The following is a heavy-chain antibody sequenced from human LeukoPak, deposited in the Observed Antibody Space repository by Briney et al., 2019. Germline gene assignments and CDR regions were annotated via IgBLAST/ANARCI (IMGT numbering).Heavy chain of an antibody. D-gene: IGHD3-22*01. CDR3: ARDFHNYYYDSSGYPNLDY. CDR2: ISVYNGNT. J-gene: IGHJ4*02. Sequence: ASVKVSCKASGYTFTSYGISWVRQAPGQGLEWMGWISVYNGNTNYAQKLQGRVTMTTDTSTSTAYMELRSLRSDDTAVYYCARDFHNYYYDSSGYPNLDYWGQGTLVTVSS. CDR1: GYTFTSYG. V-gene: IGHV1-18*01.